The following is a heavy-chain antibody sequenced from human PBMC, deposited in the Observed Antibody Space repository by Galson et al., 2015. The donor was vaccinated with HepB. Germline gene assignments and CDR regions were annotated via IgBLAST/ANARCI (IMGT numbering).Heavy chain of an antibody. J-gene: IGHJ4*02. CDR3: ARRATYGSGNSFDY. CDR2: IYYSGST. D-gene: IGHD3-10*01. V-gene: IGHV4-59*08. CDR1: GGSISSYY. Sequence: ETLSLTCTVSGGSISSYYWSWIRQPPGKGLEWIGYIYYSGSTNYNPSLKSRVTISVDTSKNQFSLKLSSVTAADTAVYYCARRATYGSGNSFDYWGQGTLVTVSS.